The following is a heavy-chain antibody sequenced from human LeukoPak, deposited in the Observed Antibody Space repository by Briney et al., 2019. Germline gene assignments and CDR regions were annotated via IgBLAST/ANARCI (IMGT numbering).Heavy chain of an antibody. J-gene: IGHJ2*01. CDR1: GYTLTELS. CDR2: FDPEDGET. V-gene: IGHV1-24*01. D-gene: IGHD1-26*01. CDR3: ATDRAKGELRQDWYFDL. Sequence: ASVKVSCKVSGYTLTELSMHWVRQAPGKGLEWMGGFDPEDGETIYAQKFQGRVTMTEDTSTDTAYMELSSLGSEDTAVYYCATDRAKGELRQDWYFDLWGRGTLVTVSS.